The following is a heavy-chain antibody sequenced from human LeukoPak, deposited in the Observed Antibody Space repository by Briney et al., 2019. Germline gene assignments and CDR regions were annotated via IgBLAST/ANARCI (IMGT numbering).Heavy chain of an antibody. J-gene: IGHJ4*02. CDR2: IYYSGST. CDR3: ARHNLLRSPIDY. Sequence: PSETLSLTCTVSGGSISSSSYYWGWIRQPPGKGLEWIGSIYYSGSTYYNPSLKSRVTISVDTSKNQFSLKLSSVTAADTAVYYCARHNLLRSPIDYWGQGTLVTVSS. CDR1: GGSISSSSYY. D-gene: IGHD4-17*01. V-gene: IGHV4-39*01.